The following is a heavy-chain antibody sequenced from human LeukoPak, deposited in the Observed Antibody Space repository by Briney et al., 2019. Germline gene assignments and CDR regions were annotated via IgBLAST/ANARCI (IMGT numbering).Heavy chain of an antibody. CDR3: ARDIGYGANDAFDI. Sequence: AGGSLRLSCAASGFTFSSYWMHWVRQAPGKGLEWVSYISSSSSTIYYAGSVKGRFTISRDKAKNSLYLQMNSLRDEDTAVYYCARDIGYGANDAFDIWGQGTMVTVSS. D-gene: IGHD4-17*01. CDR1: GFTFSSYW. CDR2: ISSSSSTI. V-gene: IGHV3-48*02. J-gene: IGHJ3*02.